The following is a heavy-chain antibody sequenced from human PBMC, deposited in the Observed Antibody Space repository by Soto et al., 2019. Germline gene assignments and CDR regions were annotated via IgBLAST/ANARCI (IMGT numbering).Heavy chain of an antibody. D-gene: IGHD6-19*01. CDR1: GYTFTSYG. CDR3: ASVRRYSSGWYGSIDY. Sequence: QVQLVQSGAEVKKPGASVKVSCKASGYTFTSYGISWVRQAPGQGLEWMGWISAYKGNTNYAQKLQGRVTMTPDASTSTAYAELRSLSSDDTAVYYCASVRRYSSGWYGSIDYWGQGTLVTVSS. V-gene: IGHV1-18*01. J-gene: IGHJ4*02. CDR2: ISAYKGNT.